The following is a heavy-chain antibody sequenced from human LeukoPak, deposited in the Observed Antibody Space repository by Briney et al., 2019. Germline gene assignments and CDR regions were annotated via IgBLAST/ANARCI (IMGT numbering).Heavy chain of an antibody. CDR3: ARFIRGSSWVNDAFDI. CDR1: GYTFTGYY. V-gene: IGHV1-2*02. D-gene: IGHD6-13*01. Sequence: GASVKVSCKASGYTFTGYYMHWVRQVPGQGLEWMGWINPNSGGTNYAQKFQGRVTMTRDTSISTAYMELSRLRSDDTAVYYCARFIRGSSWVNDAFDIWGQGTMVTVSS. J-gene: IGHJ3*02. CDR2: INPNSGGT.